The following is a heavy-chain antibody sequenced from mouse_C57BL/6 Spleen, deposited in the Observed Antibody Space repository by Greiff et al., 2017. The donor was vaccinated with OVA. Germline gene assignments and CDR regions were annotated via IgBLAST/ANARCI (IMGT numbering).Heavy chain of an antibody. CDR2: IYPGSGST. J-gene: IGHJ4*01. Sequence: VQLQQPGAELVKPGASVKMSCKASGYTFTSYWITWVKQRPGQGLEWIGDIYPGSGSTNYNEKFKSKATLTVDTSSSTAYMQLSGLTSEDSAVYYCARENYGSSYPFYYAMDYWGQGTSVTVSS. D-gene: IGHD1-1*01. V-gene: IGHV1-55*01. CDR1: GYTFTSYW. CDR3: ARENYGSSYPFYYAMDY.